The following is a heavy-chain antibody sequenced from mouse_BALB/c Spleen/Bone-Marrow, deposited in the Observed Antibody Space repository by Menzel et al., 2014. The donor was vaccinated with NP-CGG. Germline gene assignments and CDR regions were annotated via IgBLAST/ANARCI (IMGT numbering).Heavy chain of an antibody. J-gene: IGHJ4*01. Sequence: VQLQQSGAELAKPEAPVKLSCKASGYTFTSYWMNWVKQRPGRGLEWIGRIDPSDSETHYNQKFKDKATLTVDKSSSTAYIQLSSLTSEDSAVYYCARALGDGYYYAMDYWGQGTSVTVSS. CDR1: GYTFTSYW. V-gene: IGHV1-69*02. CDR3: ARALGDGYYYAMDY. D-gene: IGHD2-3*01. CDR2: IDPSDSET.